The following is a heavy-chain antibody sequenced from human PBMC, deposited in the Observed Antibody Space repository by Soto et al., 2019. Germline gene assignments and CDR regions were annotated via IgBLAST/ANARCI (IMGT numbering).Heavy chain of an antibody. CDR2: IYWDDDK. J-gene: IGHJ6*02. V-gene: IGHV2-5*02. CDR1: GFSLSTTGVG. CDR3: VQSRCGGDCLQSYSSHSYYGLDV. Sequence: QITLKESGPTLVKPTQTLMLTCTFSGFSLSTTGVGVGWIRQPPGKALEWLALIYWDDDKRYNPSLNRRLTITKDTSKNQVVLAMTNMDPVDTATYYCVQSRCGGDCLQSYSSHSYYGLDVWGQGTTVTVSS. D-gene: IGHD2-21*02.